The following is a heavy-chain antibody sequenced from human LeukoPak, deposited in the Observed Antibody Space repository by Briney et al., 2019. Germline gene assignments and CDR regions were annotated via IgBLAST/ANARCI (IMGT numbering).Heavy chain of an antibody. D-gene: IGHD6-19*01. CDR1: GFTFSSSS. CDR2: LTGSGGST. J-gene: IGHJ4*02. CDR3: ARDYPPPPVAGPYYFDY. V-gene: IGHV3-23*01. Sequence: PGGSLRLSCTASGFTFSSSSMSWVRQAPGKGLEWVSALTGSGGSTYYADSVKGRFTISRDNSKKTLFLQMNSLGAEDTAVYYCARDYPPPPVAGPYYFDYWGQGTLVTVSS.